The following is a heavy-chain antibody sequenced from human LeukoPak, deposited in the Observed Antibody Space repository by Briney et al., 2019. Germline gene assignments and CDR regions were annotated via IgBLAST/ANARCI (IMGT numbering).Heavy chain of an antibody. CDR2: TRNKANSYTT. CDR3: ARVSRIVGASGYYYYMDV. D-gene: IGHD1-26*01. V-gene: IGHV3-72*01. J-gene: IGHJ6*03. CDR1: GFAFSSYA. Sequence: GGSLRLSCAASGFAFSSYAMSWVRQAPGKGLEWVGRTRNKANSYTTEYAASVKGRFTISRDDSKNSLYLQMDSLKTEDTAVYYCARVSRIVGASGYYYYMDVWGKGTTVTVSS.